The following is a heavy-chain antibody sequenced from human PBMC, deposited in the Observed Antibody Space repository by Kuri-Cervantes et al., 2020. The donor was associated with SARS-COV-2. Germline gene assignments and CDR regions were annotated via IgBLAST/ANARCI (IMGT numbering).Heavy chain of an antibody. CDR3: ARESIAARPDAFDI. CDR1: GYTLTELS. D-gene: IGHD6-6*01. CDR2: FDPEDGET. J-gene: IGHJ3*02. V-gene: IGHV1-24*01. Sequence: ASVKVSCKVSGYTLTELSMHWVRQAPGKGLEWMGGFDPEDGETIYAQKFQGRVTMTEDTSTDTAYMELSRLRSDDTAVYYCARESIAARPDAFDIWGQGTMVTVSS.